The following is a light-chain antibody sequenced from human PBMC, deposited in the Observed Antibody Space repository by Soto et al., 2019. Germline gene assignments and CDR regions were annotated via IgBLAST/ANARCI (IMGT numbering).Light chain of an antibody. V-gene: IGKV3-15*01. CDR2: DAS. CDR1: QSVSSY. Sequence: EKVMTQSPATLSVSPGERATLSCWASQSVSSYLAWYQQKPGQAPRLLIYDASTRATGVPARFSGSGSGTEFTLTLSSLQSEDLAVYYCQQYDDWPETFGQGTKVEIK. CDR3: QQYDDWPET. J-gene: IGKJ1*01.